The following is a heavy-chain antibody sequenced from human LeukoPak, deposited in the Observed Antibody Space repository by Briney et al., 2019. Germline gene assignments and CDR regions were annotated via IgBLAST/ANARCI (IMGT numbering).Heavy chain of an antibody. CDR1: GGSFSGYY. CDR3: AREGDLGDNWFDP. Sequence: SETPSLTCAVYGGSFSGYYWSWIRQPPGKGLEWIGEINHSGSTNYNPSLKSRVTISVDTSKNQFSLKLSSVTAADTAVYYCAREGDLGDNWFDPWGQGTLVTVSS. CDR2: INHSGST. V-gene: IGHV4-34*01. D-gene: IGHD2-21*01. J-gene: IGHJ5*02.